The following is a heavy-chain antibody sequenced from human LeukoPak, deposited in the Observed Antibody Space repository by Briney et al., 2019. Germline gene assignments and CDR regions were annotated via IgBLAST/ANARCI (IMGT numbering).Heavy chain of an antibody. Sequence: SETLSLTCAVYGGSFSGYYWSWIRQPPGKGLEWIGEINHSGSTNYNPSLKSRVTISVDTSKNQFSLKLSSVTAADTAVYYCASGGRLYPSYLIISSNYFDYWGQGTLVTVSS. CDR2: INHSGST. V-gene: IGHV4-34*01. D-gene: IGHD2-8*01. J-gene: IGHJ4*02. CDR3: ASGGRLYPSYLIISSNYFDY. CDR1: GGSFSGYY.